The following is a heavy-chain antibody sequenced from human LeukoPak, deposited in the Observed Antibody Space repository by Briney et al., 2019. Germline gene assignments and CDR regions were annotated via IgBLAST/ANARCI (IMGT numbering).Heavy chain of an antibody. CDR3: VRAPATNEWRCMDY. CDR2: IKQDGSEK. Sequence: GGSLGLSCAASGFTFSNYWMGWVRQAPGKGLEWVANIKQDGSEKRYVDPVKGRFTISRDNAENSLYLQMNSLRAEDTGVYYCVRAPATNEWRCMDYWGRGILVTVSS. V-gene: IGHV3-7*01. CDR1: GFTFSNYW. D-gene: IGHD2-8*02. J-gene: IGHJ4*02.